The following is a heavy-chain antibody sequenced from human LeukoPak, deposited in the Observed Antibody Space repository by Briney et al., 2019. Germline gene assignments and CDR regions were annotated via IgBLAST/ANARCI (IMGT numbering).Heavy chain of an antibody. CDR1: GFTFSTYA. CDR3: AKGLKWELPSDH. CDR2: ISIVTTKT. V-gene: IGHV3-23*01. J-gene: IGHJ4*02. Sequence: GGSLRLPCAASGFTFSTYAMSWVRQAPGKGLEWVSAISIVTTKTYYADSVKGRFTISRDNSKNILYLQMNNLRAEDTAIYYCAKGLKWELPSDHWGQGTLVTVSS. D-gene: IGHD1-26*01.